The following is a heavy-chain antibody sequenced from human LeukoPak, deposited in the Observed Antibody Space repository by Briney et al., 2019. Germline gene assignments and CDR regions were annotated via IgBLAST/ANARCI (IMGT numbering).Heavy chain of an antibody. CDR3: ARSMNTGYSSSWDTYFDY. V-gene: IGHV1-2*02. D-gene: IGHD6-13*01. CDR1: GYTFTGYY. Sequence: ASVKVSCKASGYTFTGYYMHWVRQAPGQGLEWMGWINPSSGGTNYAQKFQGRVTMTRDTSISTAYMELSRLRSDDTAVYYCARSMNTGYSSSWDTYFDYWGQGTLVTVSS. J-gene: IGHJ4*02. CDR2: INPSSGGT.